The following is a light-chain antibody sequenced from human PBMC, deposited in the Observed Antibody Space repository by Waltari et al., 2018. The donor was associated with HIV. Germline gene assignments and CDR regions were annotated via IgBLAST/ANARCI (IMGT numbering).Light chain of an antibody. V-gene: IGKV1-5*03. Sequence: DIQITQSPSTLSASVGDTVTTTCRASQSISGWLAWYQQKPGKAPKLLIYKASLLESGVPSRFSGSGSETEFTLTISSLQPDDFATYYCQHYNTFSWTFGPGTKVDFK. CDR2: KAS. J-gene: IGKJ1*01. CDR3: QHYNTFSWT. CDR1: QSISGW.